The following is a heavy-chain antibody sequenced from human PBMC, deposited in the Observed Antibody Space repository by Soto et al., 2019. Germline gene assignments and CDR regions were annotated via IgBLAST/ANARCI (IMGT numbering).Heavy chain of an antibody. J-gene: IGHJ6*02. CDR1: GYTFTAYY. CDR2: INPKFGDT. V-gene: IGHV1-2*02. Sequence: QVQLVQSVAEVKEPGDSVRVSCEASGYTFTAYYIHWVRQAPGQGLEWMGWINPKFGDTTYAQDFQGRVSMTRDMSISTVYMELSSLTSDDTAIYYCARNMDYYYGRGSGNGHGVWGQGTTVTVFS. D-gene: IGHD3-10*02. CDR3: ARNMDYYYGRGSGNGHGV.